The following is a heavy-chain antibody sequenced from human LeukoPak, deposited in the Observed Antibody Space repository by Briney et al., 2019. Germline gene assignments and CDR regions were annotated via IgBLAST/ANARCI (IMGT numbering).Heavy chain of an antibody. J-gene: IGHJ3*01. CDR3: GMSGDRVPLQDDVFDV. CDR1: GYSFTSYC. Sequence: PGESLKISCKVSGYSFTSYCIGWVRQMPGKGLEWMGIIYPGDSGPTYSPSFQGQVTISADKSINTAYLQWSSLQASDTAMYYCGMSGDRVPLQDDVFDVWGQGTMVTVST. CDR2: IYPGDSGP. D-gene: IGHD1-26*01. V-gene: IGHV5-51*01.